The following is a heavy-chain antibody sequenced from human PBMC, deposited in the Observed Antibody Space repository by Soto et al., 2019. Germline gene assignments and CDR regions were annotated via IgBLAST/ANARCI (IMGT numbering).Heavy chain of an antibody. CDR1: GFTFSNAW. CDR3: TTLSYLYYDGMDV. J-gene: IGHJ6*02. Sequence: GGSLRLSCEASGFTFSNAWMNWVRQGPGEGLEWLGRIKSKVDGGTADYGAATKGRFSISRDDLKNMLYLQMNSLKPDDTAVYYCTTLSYLYYDGMDVWGQGTTVTVSS. D-gene: IGHD2-2*01. V-gene: IGHV3-15*01. CDR2: IKSKVDGGTA.